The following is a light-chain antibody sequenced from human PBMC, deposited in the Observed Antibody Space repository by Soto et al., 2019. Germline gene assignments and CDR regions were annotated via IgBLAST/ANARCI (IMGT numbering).Light chain of an antibody. CDR3: QQSYSTLIT. CDR1: QSISSY. CDR2: AAS. Sequence: EIQMTQSPSSLSASVGDRVTITCLASQSISSYLNWYQQKPGKAPKLLIYAASSLQSGVPSRFSGSGSGTDFTLTISSLQPEDFATYYCQQSYSTLITFGQGTRLEI. J-gene: IGKJ5*01. V-gene: IGKV1-39*01.